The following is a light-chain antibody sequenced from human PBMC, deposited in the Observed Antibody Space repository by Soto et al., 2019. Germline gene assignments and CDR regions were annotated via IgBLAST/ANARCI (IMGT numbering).Light chain of an antibody. CDR2: GTS. Sequence: ELVLTQSPGTLSLSPGERATLSCTASRSVNRSYLTWYQQKPGQAPSLLIYGTSSRATGIPDRFSGSGSGTDFTLTISRVEPEDFAVYYCQQYGNSPMYTFGQGTKLEIK. V-gene: IGKV3-20*01. CDR1: RSVNRSY. CDR3: QQYGNSPMYT. J-gene: IGKJ2*01.